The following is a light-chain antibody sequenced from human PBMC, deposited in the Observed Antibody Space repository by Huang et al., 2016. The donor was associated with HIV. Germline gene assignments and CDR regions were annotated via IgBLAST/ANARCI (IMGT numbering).Light chain of an antibody. J-gene: IGKJ3*01. V-gene: IGKV3-15*01. Sequence: EVVMSQSPVTLSVSPGERATLSCRASQSVGSNLAWYQQTPGQAPRLLISAASTRATGIPARFGGIGSGTEFTLTISSLQSEDFAVYFCQQYNDWPLLTFGPGTKVDIK. CDR1: QSVGSN. CDR2: AAS. CDR3: QQYNDWPLLT.